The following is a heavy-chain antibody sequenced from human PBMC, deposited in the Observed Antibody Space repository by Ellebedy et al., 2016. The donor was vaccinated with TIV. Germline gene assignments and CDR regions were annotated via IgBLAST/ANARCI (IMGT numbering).Heavy chain of an antibody. D-gene: IGHD3-16*01. V-gene: IGHV4-39*07. CDR1: GGSISSSSYY. J-gene: IGHJ4*02. CDR3: AISSGFAVGGDYFDY. Sequence: SETLSLTCIVSGGSISSSSYYWGWIRQPPGTGLEWIGSIYYSGSTYYNPSLKSPVTISVDTSKNQLYLKLSSVTAADTAVYYCAISSGFAVGGDYFDYWGQGTLVTVSS. CDR2: IYYSGST.